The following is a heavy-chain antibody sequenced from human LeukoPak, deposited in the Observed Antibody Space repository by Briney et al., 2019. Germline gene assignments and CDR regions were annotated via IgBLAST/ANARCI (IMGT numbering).Heavy chain of an antibody. CDR2: ISSSSNYI. Sequence: GGSLGLSCAVSGFTFSTYTMNWVRQAPGKGLEWVSSISSSSNYIYYADSVRGRFTISRDNAKNSLYLQMNSLRAEDTAVYYCARDRLLEDRDYNSYYYMDVWGIGTTVTVSS. J-gene: IGHJ6*03. D-gene: IGHD1-1*01. CDR1: GFTFSTYT. CDR3: ARDRLLEDRDYNSYYYMDV. V-gene: IGHV3-21*01.